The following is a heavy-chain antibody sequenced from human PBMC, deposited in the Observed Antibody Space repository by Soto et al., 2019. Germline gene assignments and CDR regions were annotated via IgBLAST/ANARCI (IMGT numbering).Heavy chain of an antibody. CDR3: VRHEYYASGSYS. CDR2: IYYSGSS. Sequence: SETLSLTCTVSGGSISSINDYWGWIRQPPGKGLEWIGSIYYSGSSYYNPSLKSRVTISVDTSKNQFSLKLNSVTAADTAVYYCVRHEYYASGSYSWGQGTLVT. CDR1: GGSISSINDY. J-gene: IGHJ5*02. V-gene: IGHV4-39*01. D-gene: IGHD3-10*01.